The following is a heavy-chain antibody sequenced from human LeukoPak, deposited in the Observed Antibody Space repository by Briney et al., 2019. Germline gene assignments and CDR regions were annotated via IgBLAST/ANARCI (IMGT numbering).Heavy chain of an antibody. V-gene: IGHV4-59*01. D-gene: IGHD3-22*01. CDR1: GGSISSYY. Sequence: SETLSLTCTVSGGSISSYYWSWIRQPPGKGLEWIGYIYYSGSTNYNPSLKSRVTISVDTSKNQFSLKLSPVTAADTAVYYCARASGYYYRFDYWGQGTLVTVSS. CDR3: ARASGYYYRFDY. CDR2: IYYSGST. J-gene: IGHJ4*02.